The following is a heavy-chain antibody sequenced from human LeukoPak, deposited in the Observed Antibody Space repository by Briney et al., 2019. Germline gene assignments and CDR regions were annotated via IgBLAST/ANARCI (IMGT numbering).Heavy chain of an antibody. D-gene: IGHD4-17*01. CDR1: GFTFSSYG. J-gene: IGHJ4*02. CDR3: ARDYADYVGYFFFDY. CDR2: IWYDGSNK. Sequence: PGRSLRLSCAASGFTFSSYGMHWVRQAPGKGLEWVAVIWYDGSNKYYADSVKGRFTISRDNPQNTLYLQMNSLRAEDTAVYYCARDYADYVGYFFFDYWGQGTLVTVSS. V-gene: IGHV3-33*01.